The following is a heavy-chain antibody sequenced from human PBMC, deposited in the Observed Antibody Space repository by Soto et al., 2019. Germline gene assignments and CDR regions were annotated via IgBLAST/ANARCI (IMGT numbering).Heavy chain of an antibody. CDR3: ARATIVLVPAAMVSHWFDP. V-gene: IGHV4-30-4*01. CDR1: GGSISSGDYY. Sequence: LCGGSISSGDYYWSWIRQPPGKGLEWIGYIYYSGSTYYNPSLKSRVTISVDTSKNQFSLKLSSVTAADTAVYYCARATIVLVPAAMVSHWFDPWGQGTLVTVSS. D-gene: IGHD2-2*01. CDR2: IYYSGST. J-gene: IGHJ5*02.